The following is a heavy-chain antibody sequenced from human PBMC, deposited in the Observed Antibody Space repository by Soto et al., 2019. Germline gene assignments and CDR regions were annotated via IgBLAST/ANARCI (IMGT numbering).Heavy chain of an antibody. CDR1: GFTFSSYA. D-gene: IGHD3-16*02. CDR2: ISYDGSNK. J-gene: IGHJ4*02. Sequence: AGGSLRLSCAASGFTFSSYAMHWVRQAPGKGLEWVAVISYDGSNKYYADSVKGRFTISRDNSKNTLYPQMNSLRAEDTAVYYCARDPSREAGIHREYFDYWGQGTLVTVSS. CDR3: ARDPSREAGIHREYFDY. V-gene: IGHV3-30-3*01.